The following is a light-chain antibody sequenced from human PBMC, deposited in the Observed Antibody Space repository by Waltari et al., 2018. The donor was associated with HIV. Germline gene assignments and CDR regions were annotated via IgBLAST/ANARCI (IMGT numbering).Light chain of an antibody. CDR1: QSIRSN. Sequence: DIQMTKSPSSLSASIGGRVTITCRSSQSIRSNLNWYQQKPGKAPKLLIYAASSLQSGVPSRFSGSGSGTDFTLTISSLQPEDFVTYHCEQSYNSPRTFGQGTKVEIK. CDR2: AAS. V-gene: IGKV1-39*01. CDR3: EQSYNSPRT. J-gene: IGKJ1*01.